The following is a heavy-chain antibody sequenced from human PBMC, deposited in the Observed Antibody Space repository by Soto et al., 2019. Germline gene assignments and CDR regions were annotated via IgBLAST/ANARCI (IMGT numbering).Heavy chain of an antibody. CDR1: GGSITNTSYY. CDR3: ARHGSY. CDR2: IYFSGST. J-gene: IGHJ4*02. Sequence: QLQLQESGPGLVKPSETLSLTCTVSGGSITNTSYYWGWIRQPPGKGLEWIGTIYFSGSTFYKPSLKSRLTISVATAKNQFSLRLSSVTAADAAVYYCARHGSYWGQGTLVAVSS. V-gene: IGHV4-39*01.